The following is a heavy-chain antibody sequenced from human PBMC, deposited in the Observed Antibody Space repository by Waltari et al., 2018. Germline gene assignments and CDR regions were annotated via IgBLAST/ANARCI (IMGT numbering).Heavy chain of an antibody. CDR2: ISAYSSYR. D-gene: IGHD3-16*01. CDR1: GFSFSTYS. V-gene: IGHV3-21*01. Sequence: EVQLVESGGGLVKPGGSLRLSCAASGFSFSTYSMNWVRQAPGKGLEWISSISAYSSYRHYAESVKGRFTVSRDNAKNSLSLQINSLRAEDTAVYYCASGGWGFYLGYWGQGALVTVSS. CDR3: ASGGWGFYLGY. J-gene: IGHJ4*02.